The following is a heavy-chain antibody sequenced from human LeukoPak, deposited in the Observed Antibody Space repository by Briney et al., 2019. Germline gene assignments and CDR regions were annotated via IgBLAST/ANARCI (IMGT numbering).Heavy chain of an antibody. CDR3: ARPEMAAFDY. CDR2: ISYDGSNK. V-gene: IGHV3-30*03. D-gene: IGHD5-24*01. J-gene: IGHJ4*02. Sequence: GGSLRLSCAASGFTFSSYSMNWVRQAPGKGLEWVAVISYDGSNKYYADSVKGRFTISRDNSKNTLYLQMNSLRAEDTAVYYCARPEMAAFDYWGQGTLVTVSS. CDR1: GFTFSSYS.